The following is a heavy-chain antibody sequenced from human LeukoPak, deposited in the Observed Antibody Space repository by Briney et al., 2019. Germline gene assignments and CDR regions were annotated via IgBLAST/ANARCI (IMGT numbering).Heavy chain of an antibody. CDR1: GFTFSSYW. J-gene: IGHJ4*02. CDR2: IKQDGSEK. V-gene: IGHV3-7*01. Sequence: GGSLRLSCAASGFTFSSYWMSWVRQAPGKGLEWVANIKQDGSEKYYVDSVKGRFTISRDNSKDTLYLQMNSLRAEDTAVYYCAKRPSDYGDYVSYFDYWGQGTLVTVSS. CDR3: AKRPSDYGDYVSYFDY. D-gene: IGHD4-17*01.